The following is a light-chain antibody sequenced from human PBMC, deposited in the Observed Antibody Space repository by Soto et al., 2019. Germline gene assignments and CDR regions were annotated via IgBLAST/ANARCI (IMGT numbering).Light chain of an antibody. CDR1: QSVTSSY. Sequence: EIVLTQSPGTLSLSPGERLTLSCRASQSVTSSYLAWYQHKPGQAPRLLIYGSFTKATGTPDRFSGSGSGTDFTLTISRLEPEDFAVYYCQQYGSSPLTLGPGTKVDIK. V-gene: IGKV3-20*01. J-gene: IGKJ3*01. CDR2: GSF. CDR3: QQYGSSPLT.